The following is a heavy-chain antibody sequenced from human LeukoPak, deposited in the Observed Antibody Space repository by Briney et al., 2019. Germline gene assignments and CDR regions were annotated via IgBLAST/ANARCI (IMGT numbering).Heavy chain of an antibody. D-gene: IGHD6-19*01. CDR1: GYSFNSYW. J-gene: IGHJ4*02. Sequence: GESLKISCKGSGYSFNSYWIGWVRQMPGKGLEWMGIIYPGDSDTRYSPSFQGQVSISADKSISTAYLQWNSLKASDTAMYYCARQGATYSSGWYYGYWGQGTLVTVSS. CDR2: IYPGDSDT. CDR3: ARQGATYSSGWYYGY. V-gene: IGHV5-51*01.